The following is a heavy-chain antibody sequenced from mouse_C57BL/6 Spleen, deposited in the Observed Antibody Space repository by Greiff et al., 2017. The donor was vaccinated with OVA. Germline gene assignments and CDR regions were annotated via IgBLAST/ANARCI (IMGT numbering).Heavy chain of an antibody. J-gene: IGHJ3*01. D-gene: IGHD2-4*01. CDR3: ARPKGVYDYDVEFAY. CDR2: IYWDDDK. CDR1: GFSLSTSGMG. V-gene: IGHV8-12*01. Sequence: QVTLKESGPGILQSSQTLSLTCSFSGFSLSTSGMGVSWIRQPSGKGLEWLAHIYWDDDKRYNPSLKSRLTISKDTSRNQVFLKITSVDTADTATYYCARPKGVYDYDVEFAYWGQGTLVTVSA.